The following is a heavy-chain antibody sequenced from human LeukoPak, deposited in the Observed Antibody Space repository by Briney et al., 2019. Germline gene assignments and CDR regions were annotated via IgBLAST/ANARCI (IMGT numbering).Heavy chain of an antibody. D-gene: IGHD3-10*01. CDR2: IYYSGST. CDR3: ARDRVRGSFEGSGDFDY. J-gene: IGHJ4*02. CDR1: GGSISSSSYY. Sequence: PSETLSLTCTVSGGSISSSSYYWGWIRQPPGKGLEWIGSIYYSGSTYYNPSLKSRVTISVDTSKNQFSLKLSSVTAADTAVYYCARDRVRGSFEGSGDFDYWGQGTLVTVSS. V-gene: IGHV4-39*07.